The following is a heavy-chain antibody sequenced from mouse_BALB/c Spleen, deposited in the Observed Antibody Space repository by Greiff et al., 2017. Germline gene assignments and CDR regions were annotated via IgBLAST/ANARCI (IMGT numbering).Heavy chain of an antibody. V-gene: IGHV5-15*02. D-gene: IGHD2-10*02. CDR3: AREYGNYWYFDV. CDR2: ISNLAYSI. CDR1: GFTFSDYG. J-gene: IGHJ1*01. Sequence: EVQRVESGGGLVQPGGSRKLSCAASGFTFSDYGMAWVRQAPGKGPEWVAFISNLAYSIYYADTVTGRFTISRENAKNTLYLEMSSLRSEDTAMYYCAREYGNYWYFDVWGAGTTVTVSS.